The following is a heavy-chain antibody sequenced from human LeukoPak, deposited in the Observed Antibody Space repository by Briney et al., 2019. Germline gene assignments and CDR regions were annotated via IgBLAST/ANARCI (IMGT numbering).Heavy chain of an antibody. CDR1: GYDFTSVG. CDR2: ISPYNGNT. D-gene: IGHD6-19*01. V-gene: IGHV1-18*01. CDR3: ARAGSGSGWYFDY. Sequence: ASVKVSCKASGYDFTSVGITWVRQAPGQGLEWMGWISPYNGNTRYVQKLQGRVTMTTDTSTSTAYMELRSLRFDDTAVYYCARAGSGSGWYFDYWGQGTPVTASA. J-gene: IGHJ4*02.